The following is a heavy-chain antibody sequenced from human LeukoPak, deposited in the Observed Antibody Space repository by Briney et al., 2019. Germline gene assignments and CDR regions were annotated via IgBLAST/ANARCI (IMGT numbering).Heavy chain of an antibody. D-gene: IGHD3-3*01. CDR1: GFTFSSYG. J-gene: IGHJ4*02. CDR3: ARGKYYDFWSGYGTLDY. CDR2: KSYDGSNK. Sequence: GGSLRLSCAASGFTFSSYGMHWVRQAPGKGLEWVAVKSYDGSNKYYADSVKGRFTISRDNSKNTLYLQMNSLRAEDTAVYYCARGKYYDFWSGYGTLDYWGQGTLVTVSS. V-gene: IGHV3-30*03.